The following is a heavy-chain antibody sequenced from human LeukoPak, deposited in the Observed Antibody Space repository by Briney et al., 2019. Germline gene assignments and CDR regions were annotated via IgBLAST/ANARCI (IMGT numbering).Heavy chain of an antibody. CDR3: AKDPSGQIYYYYYYMDV. D-gene: IGHD3-10*01. J-gene: IGHJ6*03. CDR2: ISGSGGST. CDR1: GFTFSSYA. V-gene: IGHV3-23*01. Sequence: GGSLRLSCAASGFTFSSYAMSWVRQAPGKGLEWVSAISGSGGSTYYADSVKGRFTISRDNSKNTLYLQMNSLRAEDTAVYYCAKDPSGQIYYYYYYMDVWGKGTTVTVSS.